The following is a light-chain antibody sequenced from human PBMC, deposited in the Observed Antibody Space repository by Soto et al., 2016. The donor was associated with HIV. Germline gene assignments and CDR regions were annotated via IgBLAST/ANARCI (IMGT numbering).Light chain of an antibody. J-gene: IGLJ3*02. CDR1: NIGSKS. V-gene: IGLV3-21*03. CDR2: DDS. CDR3: QVWNSGSDHPV. Sequence: SYELTRAPSVSVAPGKTARISCGGINIGSKSVQWYQQQPGQAPVLVVYDDSDRPSGIPERFSGSNSGNTATLTISRVEAGDEADYYCQVWNSGSDHPVFGGGTKLTVL.